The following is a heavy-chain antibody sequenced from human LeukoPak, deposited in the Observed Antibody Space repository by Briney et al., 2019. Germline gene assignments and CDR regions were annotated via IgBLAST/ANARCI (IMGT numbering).Heavy chain of an antibody. V-gene: IGHV1-46*01. D-gene: IGHD2-15*01. CDR3: AREEDGGYFDY. Sequence: ASVKLSCTASGYTFTSYYIHWVRQAPGQGLEWMGIINPSGGNTNYARKFQGRVTMTRDTSTSTVYMELSSLRSEDTAMYYCAREEDGGYFDYWGHESVVAVSS. CDR2: INPSGGNT. CDR1: GYTFTSYY. J-gene: IGHJ4*01.